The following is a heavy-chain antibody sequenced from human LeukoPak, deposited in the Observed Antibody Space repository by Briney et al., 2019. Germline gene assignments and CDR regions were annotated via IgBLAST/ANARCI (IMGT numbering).Heavy chain of an antibody. V-gene: IGHV4-39*07. CDR3: ASGYSGYDFFQLGCYYYYMDV. Sequence: SETLSLTCTVSGGSISTSNYYWGWIRQPPGKGLEWIGSIFYSGSTYSSPSLQSRVTISLDTSRNQFYLKLNSVTAADTAVYYCASGYSGYDFFQLGCYYYYMDVWGKGTTVTVSS. CDR2: IFYSGST. D-gene: IGHD5-12*01. CDR1: GGSISTSNYY. J-gene: IGHJ6*03.